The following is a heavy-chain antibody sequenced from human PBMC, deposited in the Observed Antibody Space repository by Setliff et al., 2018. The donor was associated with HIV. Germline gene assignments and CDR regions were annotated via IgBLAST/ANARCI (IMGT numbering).Heavy chain of an antibody. D-gene: IGHD3-3*01. J-gene: IGHJ3*01. CDR1: GFNFSSPT. CDR3: AREGVHHNFWSGFTYYYGLDV. V-gene: IGHV3-21*01. Sequence: GGSLRLSCAASGFNFSSPTMNWIRQAPGKGLEWVSSISSTGTYIYYADSMKGRFTISRDNAKNSLYLQMNSLRADDTAVYFCAREGVHHNFWSGFTYYYGLDVWGQGTTVTVSS. CDR2: ISSTGTYI.